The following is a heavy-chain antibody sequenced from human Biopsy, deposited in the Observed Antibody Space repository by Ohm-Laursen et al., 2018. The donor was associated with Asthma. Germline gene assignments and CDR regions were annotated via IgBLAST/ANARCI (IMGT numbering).Heavy chain of an antibody. D-gene: IGHD6-19*01. CDR1: GFTFSSYA. CDR3: AREGIAVAHFDY. CDR2: ISYDGSNK. V-gene: IGHV3-30-3*01. Sequence: SLRLSCAATGFTFSSYAMHWVRQAPGKGLEWVAVISYDGSNKYYADSVKGRFTISRDNSKNTLYLQMNSLRAEGTAVYYCAREGIAVAHFDYWGQGTLVTVSS. J-gene: IGHJ4*02.